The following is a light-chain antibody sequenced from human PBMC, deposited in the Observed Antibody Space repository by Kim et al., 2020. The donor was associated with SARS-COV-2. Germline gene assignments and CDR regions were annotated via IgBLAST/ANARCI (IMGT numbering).Light chain of an antibody. V-gene: IGKV3-15*01. CDR1: QRVSSN. CDR3: QQYNNWPYT. Sequence: SVSPGESAPLSCRASQRVSSNLAWYQQKPGQAPRLLIYSASTRATGIPARFSGSGSGTEFTLTISSLQSEDFAVYYCQQYNNWPYTFGQGTKLEI. CDR2: SAS. J-gene: IGKJ2*01.